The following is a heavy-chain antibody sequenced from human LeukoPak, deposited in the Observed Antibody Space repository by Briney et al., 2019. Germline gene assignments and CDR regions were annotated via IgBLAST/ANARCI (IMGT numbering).Heavy chain of an antibody. CDR1: GGSISSSSYY. V-gene: IGHV4-39*01. CDR2: IYYSGST. D-gene: IGHD5-24*01. J-gene: IGHJ4*02. CDR3: ARRTNNGYSLYYFDY. Sequence: SETLSLTCTVSGGSISSSSYYWGWIRQPPGKGLEWIGSIYYSGSTYYNPPLKSRVTISVDTSKNQFSLKLSSVTAADTAVYYCARRTNNGYSLYYFDYWGQGTLVTVSS.